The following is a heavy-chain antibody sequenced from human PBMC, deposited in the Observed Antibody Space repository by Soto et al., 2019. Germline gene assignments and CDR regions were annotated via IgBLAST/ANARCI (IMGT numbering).Heavy chain of an antibody. D-gene: IGHD2-8*02. J-gene: IGHJ4*02. CDR2: MFYSGST. CDR1: GGSVNSDSHY. Sequence: SETLSLTCTVSGGSVNSDSHYWSWIRQPPGKGLEWIGHMFYSGSTNYNPSLKSRVTISGDTSKDQFSLKLSSVTAADTAVYYCARLVRSLHFDYWGQGTPVTAPQ. V-gene: IGHV4-61*01. CDR3: ARLVRSLHFDY.